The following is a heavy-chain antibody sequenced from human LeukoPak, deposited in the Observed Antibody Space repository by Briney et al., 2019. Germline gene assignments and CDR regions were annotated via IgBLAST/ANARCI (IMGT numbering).Heavy chain of an antibody. V-gene: IGHV3-7*01. CDR1: GFTFSNYW. CDR2: IKQDGSGT. Sequence: PGGSLRLSCAVSGFTFSNYWMSWVRKAPGKGLERVSSIKQDGSGTYCVDSVKRRFTISTDNAKNSLYLQMNSLRSEVTAVYYCARGRPAAGQSFFDYWGQGTLVTVSS. CDR3: ARGRPAAGQSFFDY. J-gene: IGHJ4*02. D-gene: IGHD6-13*01.